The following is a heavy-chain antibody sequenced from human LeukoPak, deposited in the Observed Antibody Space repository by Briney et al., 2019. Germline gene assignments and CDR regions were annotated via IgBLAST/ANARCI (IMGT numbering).Heavy chain of an antibody. J-gene: IGHJ4*02. D-gene: IGHD3-22*01. V-gene: IGHV3-23*01. Sequence: GASLRLSCAASGFTFSTYGMTWVRQAPGKGLECVSGISASGGSTYYADSVKGRFTISRDNSKNTLYLQMNSLRAEDTAVYYCAKGGPGVVVFCFAYWGQGTLVTVSS. CDR1: GFTFSTYG. CDR3: AKGGPGVVVFCFAY. CDR2: ISASGGST.